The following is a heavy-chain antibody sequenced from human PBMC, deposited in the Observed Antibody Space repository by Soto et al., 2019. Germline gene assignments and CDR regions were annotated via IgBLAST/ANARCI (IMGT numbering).Heavy chain of an antibody. CDR2: ISYDGSNK. J-gene: IGHJ3*02. V-gene: IGHV3-30*18. CDR1: GFTFSSYG. Sequence: GGSLRLSCAASGFTFSSYGMHWVRQAPGKGLEWVAVISYDGSNKYYADSVKGRFTISRDNSKNTLYLQMNSLRAEDTAVYYCAKDRTLRYFDWLYRDAFDIWGQGTMVTVSS. CDR3: AKDRTLRYFDWLYRDAFDI. D-gene: IGHD3-9*01.